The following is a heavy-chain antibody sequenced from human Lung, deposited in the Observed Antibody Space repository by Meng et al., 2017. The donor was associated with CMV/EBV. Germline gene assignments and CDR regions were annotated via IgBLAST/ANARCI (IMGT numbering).Heavy chain of an antibody. Sequence: GGSLRLXCAASGFTFSSYAMSWVRQAPGKGLEWVSAISGCGGSTYYADSVKGRFTISRDNSKNTLYLQMNSLRAEDTAVYYCAKDFEYSSSSGEFDYWGQGKXVNGAS. CDR3: AKDFEYSSSSGEFDY. CDR1: GFTFSSYA. V-gene: IGHV3-23*01. CDR2: ISGCGGST. D-gene: IGHD6-6*01. J-gene: IGHJ4*02.